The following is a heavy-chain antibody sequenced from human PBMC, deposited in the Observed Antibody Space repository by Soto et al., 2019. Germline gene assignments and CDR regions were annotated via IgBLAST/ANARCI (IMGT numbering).Heavy chain of an antibody. CDR2: ISAYNGNK. CDR1: GYTFTSYG. D-gene: IGHD6-13*01. J-gene: IGHJ4*02. V-gene: IGHV1-18*01. Sequence: QVQLVQSVAEVKKPGASVKVSCKASGYTFTSYGISWVRQAPGQGLEWMGWISAYNGNKKYAQKLQGRVSMTTDTSPSTADMELRSMRSDDTAVYYWARDLGQQLFDYWGQGTLVTVSS. CDR3: ARDLGQQLFDY.